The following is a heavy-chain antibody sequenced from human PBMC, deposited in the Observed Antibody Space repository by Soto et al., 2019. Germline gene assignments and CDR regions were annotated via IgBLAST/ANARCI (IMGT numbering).Heavy chain of an antibody. CDR2: ISGSGDST. J-gene: IGHJ6*02. Sequence: EVQLLESGGGLVQPGGSLRLSCAASRFTFRSYAMSWVRQAPGKGLEWVSGISGSGDSTYYADSVKGRFTISRDNSKNTLYLQMDSLRAEDTAVYYCAKGGSEDTALVRYYYFYGMDDWGQGTTVTVSS. CDR3: AKGGSEDTALVRYYYFYGMDD. D-gene: IGHD5-18*01. CDR1: RFTFRSYA. V-gene: IGHV3-23*01.